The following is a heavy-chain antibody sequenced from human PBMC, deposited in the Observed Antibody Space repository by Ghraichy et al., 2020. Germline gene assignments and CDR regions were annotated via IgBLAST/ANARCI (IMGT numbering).Heavy chain of an antibody. CDR1: GFTFSSYG. J-gene: IGHJ4*02. CDR2: ISYDGSNK. V-gene: IGHV3-30*18. D-gene: IGHD3-10*01. CDR3: AKAFRPFPYGFFDY. Sequence: GGSLRLSCAASGFTFSSYGMHWVRQAPGKGLEWVAVISYDGSNKYYADSVKGRFTISRDNSKNTLYLQMNSLRAEDTAVYYCAKAFRPFPYGFFDYWGQGTLVTVSS.